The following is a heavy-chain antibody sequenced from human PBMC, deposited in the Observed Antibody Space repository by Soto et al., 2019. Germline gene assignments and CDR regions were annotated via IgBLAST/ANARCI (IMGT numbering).Heavy chain of an antibody. CDR2: LSGNSDIV. D-gene: IGHD3-22*01. J-gene: IGHJ4*02. CDR1: GFFFDNYA. Sequence: GGSLRLSCVTSGFFFDNYAMHWVRQAPGKGPEWVSGLSGNSDIVAYADSVKGRFTISRDNAKKSLFLQMNSLRAEDTAVYYCAKDRNYYDSSGYDYWGQGTLVTVSS. CDR3: AKDRNYYDSSGYDY. V-gene: IGHV3-9*01.